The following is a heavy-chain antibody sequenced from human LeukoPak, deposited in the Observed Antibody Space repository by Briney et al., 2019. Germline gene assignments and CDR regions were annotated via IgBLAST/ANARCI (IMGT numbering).Heavy chain of an antibody. CDR2: INPNSGGT. J-gene: IGHJ4*02. CDR3: ARVRSSSWYEAYYFDY. CDR1: GYTFTGYY. D-gene: IGHD6-13*01. V-gene: IGHV1-2*02. Sequence: ASVKVSCKASGYTFTGYYMHWVRQAPGQGLEWMGWINPNSGGTNYAQKFQGRVTMTRDTSISTAYMELSRLRSDATAVYYCARVRSSSWYEAYYFDYWGQGTLVTVSS.